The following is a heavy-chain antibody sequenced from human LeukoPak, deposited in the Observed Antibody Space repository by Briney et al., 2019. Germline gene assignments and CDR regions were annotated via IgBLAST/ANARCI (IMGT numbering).Heavy chain of an antibody. CDR1: GFTVSNNY. CDR3: ATSAQNSDYSYHYYLDV. CDR2: IYSSGTT. Sequence: GGSLRLSCAASGFTVSNNYMSWVRQAPGKGLEWVSVIYSSGTTYYIDSVKGRFTISRDNSENILYLQMISLRAEDTAVYYRATSAQNSDYSYHYYLDVWGKGTTVTVSS. D-gene: IGHD2-15*01. J-gene: IGHJ6*03. V-gene: IGHV3-53*01.